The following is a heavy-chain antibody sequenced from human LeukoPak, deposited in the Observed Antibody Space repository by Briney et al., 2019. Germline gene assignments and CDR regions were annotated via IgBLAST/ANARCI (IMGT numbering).Heavy chain of an antibody. J-gene: IGHJ4*02. Sequence: GGSLRLPCAASGFTFSSYSMNWVRQAPGKGLEWVSSISSSSSYIYYADSVKGRFTISRDNAKNSLYLQMNSLRAEDTAVYYCARVLVAGTNYWGQGTLVTVSS. CDR2: ISSSSSYI. D-gene: IGHD6-19*01. V-gene: IGHV3-21*01. CDR1: GFTFSSYS. CDR3: ARVLVAGTNY.